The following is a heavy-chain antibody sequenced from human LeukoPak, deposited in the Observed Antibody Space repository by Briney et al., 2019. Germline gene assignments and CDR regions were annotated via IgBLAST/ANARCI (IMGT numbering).Heavy chain of an antibody. J-gene: IGHJ5*02. V-gene: IGHV5-51*01. CDR1: GYSFTSYW. D-gene: IGHD2-8*01. CDR3: ASLYCTNGALWRNCWFDP. Sequence: GESLKISCKGSGYSFTSYWIGWVRQMPGKGLEWMGIIYPGDSDTRYSPSFQGQVTISADKSISTAYLQWSSLKASDTAMYYCASLYCTNGALWRNCWFDPWGQGTLVTVSS. CDR2: IYPGDSDT.